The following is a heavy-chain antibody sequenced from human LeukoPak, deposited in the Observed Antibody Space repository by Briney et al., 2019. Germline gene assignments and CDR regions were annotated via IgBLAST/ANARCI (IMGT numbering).Heavy chain of an antibody. J-gene: IGHJ4*02. CDR1: GGTFSSYA. CDR3: ARGSTVTYNFDY. V-gene: IGHV1-69*04. D-gene: IGHD4-17*01. Sequence: ASVKVSCKASGGTFSSYAISWVQQAPGQGLEWMGRIIPILGIANYAQKFQGRVTITADKSTSTAYVELSSLRSEDTAVYYCARGSTVTYNFDYWGQGTLVTVSS. CDR2: IIPILGIA.